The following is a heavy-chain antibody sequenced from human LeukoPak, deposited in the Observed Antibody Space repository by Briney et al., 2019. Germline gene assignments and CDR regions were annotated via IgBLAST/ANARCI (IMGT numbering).Heavy chain of an antibody. CDR2: IYYSGST. V-gene: IGHV4-39*02. CDR1: GDSISIRSYY. CDR3: ASLSDSSGYAIDY. D-gene: IGHD3-22*01. Sequence: KPSETLSLTCSVSGDSISIRSYYWGWIRQPPGKGLEWLGSIYYSGSTYHNPSLKSRVTISVDTSNNHFSLKLSSVTAADTAVYYCASLSDSSGYAIDYWGQGTLVTVSS. J-gene: IGHJ4*02.